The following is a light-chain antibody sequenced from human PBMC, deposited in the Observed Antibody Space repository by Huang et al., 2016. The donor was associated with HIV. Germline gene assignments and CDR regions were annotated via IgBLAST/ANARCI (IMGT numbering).Light chain of an antibody. Sequence: EIVLTQSLGTRSLSPGEWATLSCRASQSVGGSALALYQRNPGQAPRLLIYGASSRATGIPDRFSGSGSGTDFTLTISRLGPEDFAVYYCQQYGGSSWTFGQGTKVEIK. J-gene: IGKJ1*01. CDR3: QQYGGSSWT. V-gene: IGKV3-20*01. CDR2: GAS. CDR1: QSVGGSA.